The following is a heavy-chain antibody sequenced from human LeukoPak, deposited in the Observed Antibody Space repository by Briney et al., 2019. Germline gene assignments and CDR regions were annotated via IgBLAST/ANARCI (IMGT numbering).Heavy chain of an antibody. Sequence: SQTLSLTCTVSGGSISSGSYYWSWIRQPAGKGLEWIGRICTSGSTNYNPSLKSRVTISVDTSKNQFSLKLSSVTAADTAVYYCARVPLGLPIFGVVPSYFDLWGRGTLVTVSS. CDR1: GGSISSGSYY. J-gene: IGHJ2*01. CDR2: ICTSGST. CDR3: ARVPLGLPIFGVVPSYFDL. V-gene: IGHV4-61*02. D-gene: IGHD3-3*01.